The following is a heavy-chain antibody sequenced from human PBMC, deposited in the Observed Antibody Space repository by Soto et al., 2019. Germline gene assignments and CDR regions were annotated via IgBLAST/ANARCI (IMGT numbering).Heavy chain of an antibody. CDR1: GYVFTGYG. J-gene: IGHJ4*02. CDR2: ISAYNGNT. V-gene: IGHV1-18*01. D-gene: IGHD4-17*01. Sequence: QVQLVQSGAEVKKPGASVKVSCKASGYVFTGYGISWVRQAPGQGLEWMAWISAYNGNTKYAQTFQRRVTMTTDASTSRAYLELSSLRSDDTAVYYCARPSGDYGDYGLSLAYWGQGTLVTVSS. CDR3: ARPSGDYGDYGLSLAY.